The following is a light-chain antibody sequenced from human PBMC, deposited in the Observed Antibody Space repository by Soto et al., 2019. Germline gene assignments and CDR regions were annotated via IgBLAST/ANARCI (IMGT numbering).Light chain of an antibody. J-gene: IGKJ5*01. CDR2: DAS. V-gene: IGKV3-11*01. CDR1: QSVNRY. Sequence: EIVLTQSPATLSLSPGERASLSCWASQSVNRYLVWYQQKPGQAPRLLMYDASKRATGIPARFSGSGSGTESTLTIRRLEPADFAVYFCNHYGTSPTFGQGTRLEIK. CDR3: NHYGTSPT.